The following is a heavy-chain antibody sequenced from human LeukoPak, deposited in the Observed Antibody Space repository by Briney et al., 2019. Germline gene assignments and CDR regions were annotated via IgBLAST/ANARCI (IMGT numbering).Heavy chain of an antibody. CDR1: GGSISSYY. J-gene: IGHJ2*01. D-gene: IGHD7-27*01. CDR3: ARVPLNWGPWYFDL. CDR2: ISDAGST. V-gene: IGHV4-59*01. Sequence: SETLSLTCTVSGGSISSYYWSWIRQPPGRGVEWLGYISDAGSTNYSPSLESRVTISIDTSKNQFPLRLSSVTTADTAMYYCARVPLNWGPWYFDLWGRGTLVTVSS.